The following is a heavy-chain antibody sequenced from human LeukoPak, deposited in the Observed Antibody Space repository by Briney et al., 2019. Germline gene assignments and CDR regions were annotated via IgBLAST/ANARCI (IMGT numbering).Heavy chain of an antibody. V-gene: IGHV3-33*01. Sequence: GGSLRLSCAASGFTFSSYGMHWVRQAPGKGLEWVAVIWYDGSNKYYADSVKGRFTISRDNPKNTLYLQMNSLRAEDTAVYYCARDTGDSGGASFDYWGQGTLVTVSS. CDR3: ARDTGDSGGASFDY. D-gene: IGHD1-26*01. J-gene: IGHJ4*02. CDR1: GFTFSSYG. CDR2: IWYDGSNK.